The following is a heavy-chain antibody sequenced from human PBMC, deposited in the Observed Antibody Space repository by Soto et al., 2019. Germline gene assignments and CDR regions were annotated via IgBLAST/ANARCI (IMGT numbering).Heavy chain of an antibody. D-gene: IGHD1-7*01. J-gene: IGHJ6*04. CDR3: ARSRPGTPYGGMAV. CDR1: GFAVSSNY. Sequence: PGGSLRLSCAASGFAVSSNYMTWVRQAPGKGLEWVSVIHSGGDTHYADSVRGRFTISRDNSKNTLYLQMNSLRAEDTAVYYCARSRPGTPYGGMAVWGKGPTVPVSS. V-gene: IGHV3-66*01. CDR2: IHSGGDT.